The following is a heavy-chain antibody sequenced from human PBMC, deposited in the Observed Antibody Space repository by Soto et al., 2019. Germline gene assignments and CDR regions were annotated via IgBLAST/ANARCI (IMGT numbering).Heavy chain of an antibody. J-gene: IGHJ4*02. CDR2: IYYSGST. V-gene: IGHV4-30-4*01. D-gene: IGHD3-10*01. CDR3: ARGREYYGSGSYNKVFDY. CDR1: GYSIRNGYY. Sequence: SETLSLTCTVSGYSIRNGYYWSWIRQPPGKGLEWIGYIYYSGSTYYNPSLKSRVTISVDTSKNQFSLKLSSVTAADTAVYYCARGREYYGSGSYNKVFDYWGQGTLVTVSS.